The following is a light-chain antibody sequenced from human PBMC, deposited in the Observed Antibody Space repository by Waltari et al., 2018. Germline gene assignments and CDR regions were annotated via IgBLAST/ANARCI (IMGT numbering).Light chain of an antibody. CDR1: SRDVAGSNY. CDR3: SSYTSSSTVV. CDR2: EVS. V-gene: IGLV2-14*01. Sequence: QSALTQPASVSGSPGQSITISCTGTSRDVAGSNYVSWYQQHPGKAPKLMIYEVSNRPSGVSNRFSGSKSGNTASLTISGLQAEDEADYYCSSYTSSSTVVFGGGTKLTVL. J-gene: IGLJ2*01.